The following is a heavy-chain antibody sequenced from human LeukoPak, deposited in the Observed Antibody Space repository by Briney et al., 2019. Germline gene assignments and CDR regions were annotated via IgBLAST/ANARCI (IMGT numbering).Heavy chain of an antibody. CDR2: ISAYNGNT. V-gene: IGHV1-18*01. CDR3: ARESLGYCSSTSCYVYYYYGMDV. CDR1: GYTFTSYG. D-gene: IGHD2-2*01. Sequence: ASVKVSCKASGYTFTSYGISWVRRAPGQGLEWMGWISAYNGNTNYAQKLQGRVTMTTDTSTSTAYMELRSLRSDDTAVYYCARESLGYCSSTSCYVYYYYGMDVWGQGTTVTVSS. J-gene: IGHJ6*02.